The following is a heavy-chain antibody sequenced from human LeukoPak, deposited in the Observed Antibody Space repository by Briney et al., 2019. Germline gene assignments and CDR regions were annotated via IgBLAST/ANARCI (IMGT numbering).Heavy chain of an antibody. D-gene: IGHD6-13*01. V-gene: IGHV4-59*01. CDR1: GGSISSYY. CDR2: IYYSGST. CDR3: ATTKRKYSSSWFYFDY. Sequence: SETLSLTCTVSGGSISSYYWSWIRQPPGKGLEWIGYIYYSGSTNYNPSLKSRVTISVDTSKNQFSLKLSSVTAADTAVYYCATTKRKYSSSWFYFDYWGQGTLVTVSS. J-gene: IGHJ4*02.